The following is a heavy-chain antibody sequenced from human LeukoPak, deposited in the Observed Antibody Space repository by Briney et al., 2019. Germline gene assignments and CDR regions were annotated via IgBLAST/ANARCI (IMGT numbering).Heavy chain of an antibody. V-gene: IGHV1-3*01. CDR2: INAGYGNT. D-gene: IGHD3-3*01. CDR3: ARLRNYDFWSGYPTNYGMDV. CDR1: GYTFTSYA. Sequence: ASVKVSCKASGYTFTSYAMHWVRQAPGQRLEWMGWINAGYGNTKYSQKFQDRFTITMDTSASTAYMELSSLRSEDTAVYYCARLRNYDFWSGYPTNYGMDVWGQGTTVTVSS. J-gene: IGHJ6*02.